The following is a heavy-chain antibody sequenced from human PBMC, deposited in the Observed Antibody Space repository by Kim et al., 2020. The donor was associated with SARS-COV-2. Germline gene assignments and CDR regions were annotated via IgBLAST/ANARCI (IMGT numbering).Heavy chain of an antibody. Sequence: SETLSLTCTVSGGSISSYYWSWIRQPPGKGLEWIGYIYYSGSTNYNPSLKSRVTISVDTSKNQFSLKLSSVTAADTAVYYCARVGMWLGVAGTLQHWGQSTLVTVSS. CDR1: GGSISSYY. D-gene: IGHD6-19*01. CDR2: IYYSGST. V-gene: IGHV4-59*13. CDR3: ARVGMWLGVAGTLQH. J-gene: IGHJ1*01.